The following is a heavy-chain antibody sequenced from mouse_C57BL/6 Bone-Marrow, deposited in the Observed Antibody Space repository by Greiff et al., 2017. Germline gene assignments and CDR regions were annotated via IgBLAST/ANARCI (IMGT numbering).Heavy chain of an antibody. D-gene: IGHD1-1*01. J-gene: IGHJ1*03. Sequence: QVQLQQPGAELVMPGASVKLSCKASGYTFTSYWMHWVKQRPGQGLEWIGEIDPSDSYTNYNQKFKGKSTVTVDKSSSTAYMQLSSLTSEDSAVYYCARWSTTVAYWYFDVWGTGTTVTVSS. CDR3: ARWSTTVAYWYFDV. CDR1: GYTFTSYW. CDR2: IDPSDSYT. V-gene: IGHV1-69*01.